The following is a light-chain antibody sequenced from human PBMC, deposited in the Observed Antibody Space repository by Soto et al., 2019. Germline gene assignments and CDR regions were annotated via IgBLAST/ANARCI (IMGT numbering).Light chain of an antibody. V-gene: IGKV3-20*01. J-gene: IGKJ4*01. Sequence: IGFPQSQVTLCLSRGESATLSFRASKNSNSNYLAWYQQKPGQAPRLLIYGASSRAAGVPDRFSGSGSGTDFTLTISSLETEDFAVYYCQQYDISPCSFGGGTKVDIK. CDR3: QQYDISPCS. CDR1: KNSNSNY. CDR2: GAS.